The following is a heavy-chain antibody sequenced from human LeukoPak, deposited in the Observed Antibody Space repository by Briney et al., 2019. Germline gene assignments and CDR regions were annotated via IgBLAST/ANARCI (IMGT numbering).Heavy chain of an antibody. CDR1: GFIFTSYS. CDR3: ARQRAGFTVTTSDY. V-gene: IGHV3-48*01. CDR2: ISSSSSTI. Sequence: GGSLRLSCAASGFIFTSYSMNWVRQAPGRGLEWVSYISSSSSTIYYADSVKGRFTISRDNAKNSLYLQMNSLRAEDTAVYYCARQRAGFTVTTSDYWGQGNLVTVSS. D-gene: IGHD4-17*01. J-gene: IGHJ4*02.